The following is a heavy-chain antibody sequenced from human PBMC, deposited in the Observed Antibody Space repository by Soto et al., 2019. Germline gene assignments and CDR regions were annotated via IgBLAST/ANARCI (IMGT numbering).Heavy chain of an antibody. CDR3: ASPQQWLGQRGDFDY. V-gene: IGHV3-7*05. CDR1: GFTFSSYW. CDR2: IRQDGSDK. D-gene: IGHD6-19*01. Sequence: EVQLVESGGGLVHPGGSLRLSCAASGFTFSSYWMSWVRQAPGKGLEWVANIRQDGSDKYHVESVKGRFTISRDNTKNLLYLKMNSLRAEDTAIYYCASPQQWLGQRGDFDYWGQGTRVTVSS. J-gene: IGHJ4*02.